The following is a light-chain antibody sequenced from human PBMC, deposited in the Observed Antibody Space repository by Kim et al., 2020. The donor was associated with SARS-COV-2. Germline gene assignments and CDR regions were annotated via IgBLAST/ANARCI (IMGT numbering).Light chain of an antibody. V-gene: IGKV3-15*01. CDR1: QNVNYN. Sequence: VSARERATLSCRASQNVNYNLAWYQQKLGQPPRLLIYGASTRATAIPARFSGSGSETEFTLTITSLQSEDFAVYYCQQYSNWPRTFGQGTKLEI. CDR3: QQYSNWPRT. CDR2: GAS. J-gene: IGKJ2*01.